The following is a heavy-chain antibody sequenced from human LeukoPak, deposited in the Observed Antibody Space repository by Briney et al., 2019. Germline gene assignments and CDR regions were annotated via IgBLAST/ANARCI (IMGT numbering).Heavy chain of an antibody. D-gene: IGHD5-18*01. V-gene: IGHV3-30*14. CDR1: GFTFSTYA. J-gene: IGHJ6*02. CDR2: ISYDGSSK. CDR3: ARGSYGYSCMDV. Sequence: PGGSLRLSCAASGFTFSTYAMHWVRQAPGKGLEWVALISYDGSSKYYADSVKGRFTISRDNSKNTLYLQMNSLRAEDTAVYYCARGSYGYSCMDVWGQGTTVTVSS.